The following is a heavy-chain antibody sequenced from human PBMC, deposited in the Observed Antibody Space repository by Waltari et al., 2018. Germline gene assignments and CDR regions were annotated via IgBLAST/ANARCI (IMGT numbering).Heavy chain of an antibody. D-gene: IGHD3-16*02. CDR1: GGSFSGYY. V-gene: IGHV4-34*01. CDR2: INQSGST. CDR3: ARGPYDYVWGSYRYHHTGGFDY. Sequence: QVQLQQWGAGLLKPSETLSLTCAVYGGSFSGYYWSWIRQPPGKGLEWIGEINQSGSTNYNPSLKSRVTISVDTSKNQFSLKLSSVTAADTAVYYCARGPYDYVWGSYRYHHTGGFDYWGQGTLVTVSS. J-gene: IGHJ4*02.